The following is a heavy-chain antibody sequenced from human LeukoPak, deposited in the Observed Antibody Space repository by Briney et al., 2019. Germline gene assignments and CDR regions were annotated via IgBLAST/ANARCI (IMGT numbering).Heavy chain of an antibody. CDR2: IRYDGSNK. Sequence: PGGSLRLSCAASGFTFSSYGMHWVRQAPGKGLEWVAFIRYDGSNKYYADSVKGRFTISRDNSKNTLYLQMNSLRAEDTAVYYCAKDLKVRGVKNDLDYWGQGTLVTVSS. J-gene: IGHJ4*02. CDR1: GFTFSSYG. CDR3: AKDLKVRGVKNDLDY. V-gene: IGHV3-30*02. D-gene: IGHD3-10*01.